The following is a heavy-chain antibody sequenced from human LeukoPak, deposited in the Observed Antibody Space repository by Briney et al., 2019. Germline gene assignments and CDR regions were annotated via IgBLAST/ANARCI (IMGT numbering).Heavy chain of an antibody. CDR2: INHSGST. V-gene: IGHV4-34*01. CDR1: GGSFSGYY. CDR3: ASQLRYFDL. D-gene: IGHD3-9*01. Sequence: SETLSLTCAVYGGSFSGYYWSWIRQLPGKGLEWIGEINHSGSTNYNPSLKSRVTISVDTSKNQFSLKLSSVTAADTAVYYCASQLRYFDLWGQGTLVTVSS. J-gene: IGHJ4*02.